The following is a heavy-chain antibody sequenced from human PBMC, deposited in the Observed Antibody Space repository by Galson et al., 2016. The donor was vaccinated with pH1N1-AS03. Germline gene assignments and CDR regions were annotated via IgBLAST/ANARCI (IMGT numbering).Heavy chain of an antibody. Sequence: SVKVSCKASGGSFSSLSINWVRQAPGQGLEWMGRITLPLGIAHCAQRFQGRVTITADKSTSTAYMDLSTLISEDTAMYYCAREECSSSSCRRDQNYYMDVWGKGTTVTVSS. CDR2: ITLPLGIA. D-gene: IGHD2-2*01. J-gene: IGHJ6*03. CDR3: AREECSSSSCRRDQNYYMDV. V-gene: IGHV1-69*02. CDR1: GGSFSSLS.